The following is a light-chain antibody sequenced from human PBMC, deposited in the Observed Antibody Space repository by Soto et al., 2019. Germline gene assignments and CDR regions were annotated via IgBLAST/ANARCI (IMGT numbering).Light chain of an antibody. Sequence: QSVLTQPPSVSGSPGQSVAISCTGTSSDVGNYNRVSWYQQPPGSAPKLILYDVSNRPSGVPDRFSGSKSGNTASLAITGLQAEDEADYYCQSYDSSLSGVVFGGGTKVTVL. CDR3: QSYDSSLSGVV. CDR2: DVS. CDR1: SSDVGNYNR. V-gene: IGLV2-18*02. J-gene: IGLJ2*01.